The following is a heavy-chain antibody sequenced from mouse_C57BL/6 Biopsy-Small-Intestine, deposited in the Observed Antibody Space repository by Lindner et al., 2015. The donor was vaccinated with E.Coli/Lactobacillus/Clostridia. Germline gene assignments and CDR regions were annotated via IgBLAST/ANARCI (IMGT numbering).Heavy chain of an antibody. CDR3: AVGYGMDV. D-gene: IGHD1-1*01. V-gene: IGHV1-75*01. CDR2: IIPIFGTP. CDR1: AGTVSNLY. Sequence: SVKVSCKAAAGTVSNLYPINWVRQAPGQGLEWMGGIIPIFGTPNYAEKFQGGVTITVDKSTSSAYMELSSLRSEDSAVYYCAVGYGMDVWGQGTTVTVSS. J-gene: IGHJ1*01.